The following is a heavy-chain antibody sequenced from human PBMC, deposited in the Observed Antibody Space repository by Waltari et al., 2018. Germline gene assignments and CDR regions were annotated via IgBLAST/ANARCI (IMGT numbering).Heavy chain of an antibody. CDR1: GGPLSGYY. V-gene: IGHV4-34*01. CDR3: ARGRLLYSDSRPLNY. D-gene: IGHD6-13*01. J-gene: IGHJ4*02. CDR2: INYRGST. Sequence: QVHLQQWGAGLLKPSETLSLTCGVSGGPLSGYYWSWIRQPPGKGLEWIGEINYRGSTNYSPSLKSRVSLSVDTSKDQFSLNLTSMTAADTALYFCARGRLLYSDSRPLNYWGQGTLVTVSS.